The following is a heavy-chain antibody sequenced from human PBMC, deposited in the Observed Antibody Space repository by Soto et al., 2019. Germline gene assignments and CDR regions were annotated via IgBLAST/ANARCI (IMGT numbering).Heavy chain of an antibody. J-gene: IGHJ4*02. Sequence: WETLSLTCTVSGDSFSRYKWSWIRQPPGKGLEYIGYMYSSGYTDYNPSLKSRVTMSLDTSKNQYSLKLTSATAADTAVYYCEREWSAFDYWGQGTLLTVSS. V-gene: IGHV4-59*01. CDR1: GDSFSRYK. CDR3: EREWSAFDY. CDR2: MYSSGYT. D-gene: IGHD2-15*01.